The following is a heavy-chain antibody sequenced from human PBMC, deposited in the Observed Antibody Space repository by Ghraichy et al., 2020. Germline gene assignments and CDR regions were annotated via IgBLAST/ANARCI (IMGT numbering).Heavy chain of an antibody. CDR3: ALNYITMVDVRAFDI. V-gene: IGHV5-51*01. J-gene: IGHJ3*02. D-gene: IGHD3-10*01. CDR2: IYPGDSDT. CDR1: GYSFTSYW. Sequence: GESLNISCKGSGYSFTSYWIGWVRQMPGKGLEWMGIIYPGDSDTRYSPSFQGQVTISADKSISTAYLQWSSLKASDTAMYYCALNYITMVDVRAFDIWGQGTKVTVSS.